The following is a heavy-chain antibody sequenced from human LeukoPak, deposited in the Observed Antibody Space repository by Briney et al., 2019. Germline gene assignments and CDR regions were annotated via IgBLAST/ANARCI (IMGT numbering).Heavy chain of an antibody. Sequence: ASVKVSCKASGYTFTGYYMHWVRQAPGQGLEWMGRINPNSSGTNYAQKFQGRVTMARDTSISTAYMELSRLRSDDTAVYYCARDPHYDSSGTGDWGQGTLVTVSS. CDR3: ARDPHYDSSGTGD. CDR1: GYTFTGYY. J-gene: IGHJ4*02. V-gene: IGHV1-2*06. D-gene: IGHD3-22*01. CDR2: INPNSSGT.